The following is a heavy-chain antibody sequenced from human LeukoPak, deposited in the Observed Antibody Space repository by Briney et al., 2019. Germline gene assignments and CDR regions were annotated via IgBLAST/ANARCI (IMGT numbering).Heavy chain of an antibody. D-gene: IGHD1-1*01. CDR3: ARDWKTNSFDY. V-gene: IGHV3-33*01. CDR1: EFTFTTYG. CDR2: IYYDGSNI. Sequence: PGGSLRLSCAASEFTFTTYGMHWVRQAPGKWLEGVAFIYYDGSNIYYADYVKGRFTISRDISKNTLYLQMDSLRAEDTAIYYCARDWKTNSFDYWGQGTLVTVSS. J-gene: IGHJ4*02.